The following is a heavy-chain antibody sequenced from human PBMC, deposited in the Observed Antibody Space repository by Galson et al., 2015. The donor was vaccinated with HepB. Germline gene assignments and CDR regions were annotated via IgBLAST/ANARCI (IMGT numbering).Heavy chain of an antibody. CDR3: ARGHKVVVTAIRANYYYYGMDV. CDR2: IWYDGSNK. J-gene: IGHJ6*02. V-gene: IGHV3-33*01. D-gene: IGHD2-21*02. CDR1: GFTFSSYG. Sequence: SLRLSCAASGFTFSSYGMHWVRQTPGKGLEWVAVIWYDGSNKYYADSVKGRFTISRDNSKNTLYLQMNSLRAEDTAVYYCARGHKVVVTAIRANYYYYGMDVWGQGTTVTVSS.